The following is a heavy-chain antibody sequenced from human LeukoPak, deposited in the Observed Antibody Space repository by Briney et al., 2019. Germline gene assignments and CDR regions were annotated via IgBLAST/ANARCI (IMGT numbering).Heavy chain of an antibody. CDR1: GGSISSYY. D-gene: IGHD2-2*01. J-gene: IGHJ4*02. CDR3: ARQSDSSTSHFDY. Sequence: SETLSLTCTVSGGSISSYYWSWIRQPPGKGLEWMGYIYYSGSTNYNPSLKSRVTISVDTSKNQFSLKLSSVTAADTAVYYCARQSDSSTSHFDYWGQGTLVTVSS. V-gene: IGHV4-59*01. CDR2: IYYSGST.